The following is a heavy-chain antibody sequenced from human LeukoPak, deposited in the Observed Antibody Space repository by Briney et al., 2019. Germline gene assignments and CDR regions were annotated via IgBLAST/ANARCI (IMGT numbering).Heavy chain of an antibody. CDR1: GGSISSYY. J-gene: IGHJ6*03. CDR3: ARGPPGGYDYRSGFYYYYYMDV. V-gene: IGHV4-59*01. CDR2: IYYSGST. Sequence: SETLSLTCTVSGGSISSYYWSWIRQPPGKGLEWIGYIYYSGSTNYNPSLKSRVTISVDTSKNQFSLKLSSVTAADTAVYYCARGPPGGYDYRSGFYYYYYMDVWGKGTTVTVSS. D-gene: IGHD5-12*01.